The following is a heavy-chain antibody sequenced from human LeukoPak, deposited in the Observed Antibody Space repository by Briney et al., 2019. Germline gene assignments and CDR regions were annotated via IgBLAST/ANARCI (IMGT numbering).Heavy chain of an antibody. CDR2: IYPGDSDT. V-gene: IGHV5-51*01. Sequence: GESLKISCKGAGYSFTSYWIGWVRQMPGKGLEWMGIIYPGDSDTTHSPSFQGQVTISADKSISTAYLQWSSLKASDTAMYYCARLTDDYFDYWGQGTLVTVSS. J-gene: IGHJ4*02. CDR3: ARLTDDYFDY. CDR1: GYSFTSYW.